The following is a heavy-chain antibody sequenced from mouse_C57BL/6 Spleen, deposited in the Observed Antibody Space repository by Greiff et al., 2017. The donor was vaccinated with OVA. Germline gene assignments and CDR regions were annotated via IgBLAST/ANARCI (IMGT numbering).Heavy chain of an antibody. CDR3: TGDSNYVSAWFAD. Sequence: VQLQQSGAELVRPGASVKLSCTASGFNIKDYYMHWVKQRPEQGLEWIGRIDPEDGDTEYAPKFQGQATMTADTSSNTAYLQLSSLTSEDTAVYYCTGDSNYVSAWFADWGQGTLVTVSA. CDR2: IDPEDGDT. CDR1: GFNIKDYY. D-gene: IGHD2-5*01. J-gene: IGHJ3*01. V-gene: IGHV14-1*01.